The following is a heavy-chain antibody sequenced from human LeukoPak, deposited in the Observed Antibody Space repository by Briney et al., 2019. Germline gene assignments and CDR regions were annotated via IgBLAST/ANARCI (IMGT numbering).Heavy chain of an antibody. D-gene: IGHD3-16*01. CDR2: NFYSGST. Sequence: PSETLSLTCTVSGGSISSSNYYWGWIRPPPGKGLGWNGRNFYSGSTYNNPYLKSRVSISEDTTKNQFSLKLTSGTAAATAVYYCTRVVLGVWGIDAFDIWGQGTMVTVSS. CDR3: TRVVLGVWGIDAFDI. CDR1: GGSISSSNYY. V-gene: IGHV4-39*07. J-gene: IGHJ3*02.